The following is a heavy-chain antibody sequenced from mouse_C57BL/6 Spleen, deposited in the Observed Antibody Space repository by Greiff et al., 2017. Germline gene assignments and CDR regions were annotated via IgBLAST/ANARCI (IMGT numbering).Heavy chain of an antibody. D-gene: IGHD2-14*01. CDR2: INPNNGGT. CDR1: GYTFTDYY. CDR3: ARRDYRYWYFDV. V-gene: IGHV1-26*01. J-gene: IGHJ1*03. Sequence: VQLQQSGPELVKPGASVKISCKASGYTFTDYYMNWVKQSHGKSLEWIGDINPNNGGTSYNQKFKGKATLTVDKSSSTAYMELRSLTSEDSAVYYCARRDYRYWYFDVWGTGTTVTVSS.